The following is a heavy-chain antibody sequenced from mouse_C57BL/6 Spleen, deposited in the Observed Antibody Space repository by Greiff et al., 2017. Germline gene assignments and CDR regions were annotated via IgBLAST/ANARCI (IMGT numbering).Heavy chain of an antibody. CDR2: IWTGGGT. J-gene: IGHJ2*01. Sequence: VKLQESGPGLVAPSQSLSITCTVSGFSLTSYAISWVRQPPGKGLEWLGVIWTGGGTNYNSALKSRLSISKDNSKSQVFLKMNSLQTDDTARYYCARKGGYDYDGTGFFDYWGQGTTLTVSS. D-gene: IGHD2-4*01. CDR1: GFSLTSYA. CDR3: ARKGGYDYDGTGFFDY. V-gene: IGHV2-9-1*01.